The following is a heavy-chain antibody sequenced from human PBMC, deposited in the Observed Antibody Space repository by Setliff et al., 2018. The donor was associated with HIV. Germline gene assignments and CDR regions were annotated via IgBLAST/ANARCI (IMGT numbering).Heavy chain of an antibody. CDR3: ARVLDPGIAVATHAFDI. CDR1: GYRFTSHW. D-gene: IGHD6-19*01. J-gene: IGHJ3*02. V-gene: IGHV5-51*01. Sequence: GESLKISCKGVGYRFTSHWIAWVRQMPGKGLEWMGNIYPGDSETRYSPSFQGQVTFSADKTVSTAYLQWSSLKPSDTAMYYCARVLDPGIAVATHAFDIWGQGTMVTVSS. CDR2: IYPGDSET.